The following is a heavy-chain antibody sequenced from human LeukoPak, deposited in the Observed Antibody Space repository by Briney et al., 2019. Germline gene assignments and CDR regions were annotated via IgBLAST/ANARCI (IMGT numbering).Heavy chain of an antibody. V-gene: IGHV3-30*04. Sequence: GGSLRLSCTASGVTLSNYAMHWVRRPPGRGLEWVAVISFDGTNKYYGDSVEGRFSVSRDNSKNILYLQMNSLRPDDTAIYYCVTDYGDYEPIDYWGQGTLVTVSS. CDR1: GVTLSNYA. CDR2: ISFDGTNK. CDR3: VTDYGDYEPIDY. J-gene: IGHJ4*02. D-gene: IGHD4-17*01.